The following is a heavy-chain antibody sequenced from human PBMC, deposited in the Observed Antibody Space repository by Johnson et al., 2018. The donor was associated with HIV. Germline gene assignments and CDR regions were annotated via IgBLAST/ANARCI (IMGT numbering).Heavy chain of an antibody. V-gene: IGHV3-7*01. CDR3: AREAGGGYDSDAFDI. J-gene: IGHJ3*02. CDR1: GFTFSSYW. D-gene: IGHD5-12*01. CDR2: IKQDGSEK. Sequence: MLLVESGGGLVQPGGSLRLSCAAPGFTFSSYWMSWVRQAPGKGLEWVANIKQDGSEKYYVASVKGRFTISRDNAKNSLYLQMNSLRAEDTAVYYCAREAGGGYDSDAFDIWGQGTMVTVSS.